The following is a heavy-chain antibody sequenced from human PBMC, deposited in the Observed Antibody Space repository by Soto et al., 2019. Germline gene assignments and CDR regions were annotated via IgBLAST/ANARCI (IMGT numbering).Heavy chain of an antibody. CDR3: AEVITIFGVIGLSHYFDY. CDR1: GFAFSSNG. J-gene: IGHJ4*02. CDR2: ISSTGADT. Sequence: HPGGSLRLSCAASGFAFSSNGMSWVRQPPGKGLEWVSTISSTGADTYYAESVKGRFTISRDNSKNTLFLQMNSLRAEDTAVYYCAEVITIFGVIGLSHYFDYWGQGALVTVSS. V-gene: IGHV3-23*01. D-gene: IGHD3-3*01.